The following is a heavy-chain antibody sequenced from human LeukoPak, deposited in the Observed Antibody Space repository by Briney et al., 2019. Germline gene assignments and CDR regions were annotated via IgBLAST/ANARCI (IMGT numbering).Heavy chain of an antibody. CDR2: ISGSGGST. D-gene: IGHD6-19*01. J-gene: IGHJ5*02. CDR3: TTEEQWLVAH. V-gene: IGHV3-23*01. Sequence: PGGSPRLSCAASGFTFSSYAMSWVRQAPGKRLEWVSAISGSGGSTYYADSAKGRFTISRDNSKNTLYLQMNSLKTEDTAVYYCTTEEQWLVAHWGQGTLVTVSS. CDR1: GFTFSSYA.